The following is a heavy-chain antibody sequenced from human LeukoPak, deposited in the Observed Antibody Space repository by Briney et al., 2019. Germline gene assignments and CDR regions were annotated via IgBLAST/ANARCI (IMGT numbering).Heavy chain of an antibody. CDR2: INHSGST. D-gene: IGHD5-24*01. V-gene: IGHV4-34*01. J-gene: IGHJ5*02. CDR1: GGSISSSYY. CDR3: ALRIPDGWFDP. Sequence: SETLSLTCTVSGGSISSSYYWSWIRQPPGKGLEWIGEINHSGSTNYNPSLKSRVTISVDTSKNQFSLKLSSVTAADTAVYYCALRIPDGWFDPWGQGTLVTVSS.